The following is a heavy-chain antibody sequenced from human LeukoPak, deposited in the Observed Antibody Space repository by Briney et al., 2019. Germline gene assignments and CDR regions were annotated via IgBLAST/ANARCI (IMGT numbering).Heavy chain of an antibody. CDR2: IYHSGST. D-gene: IGHD4-17*01. CDR3: APGVTTWNY. V-gene: IGHV4-30-4*01. CDR1: GGSISSGEYY. Sequence: SETLSLTCTVSGGSISSGEYYWSWIRQPPGKGLEWIGYIYHSGSTSYNPSLKSRVTISVDTSKNQFSLKLSSVTAADTAVYYCAPGVTTWNYWGQGTLVTVSS. J-gene: IGHJ4*02.